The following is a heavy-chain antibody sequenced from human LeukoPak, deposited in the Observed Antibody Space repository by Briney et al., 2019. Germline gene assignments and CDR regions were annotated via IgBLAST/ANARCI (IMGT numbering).Heavy chain of an antibody. CDR1: GGSISSSSYY. V-gene: IGHV4-39*07. J-gene: IGHJ4*02. CDR2: IYYSGST. Sequence: SETLSLTCTVSGGSISSSSYYWGWIRQPPGKGLEWIGSIYYSGSTYYNPSLKSRVTISVDTSKNQFSLKLSSVTAADTAVYYCARESEYYSSLIDYWGQGTLVTVSS. D-gene: IGHD6-13*01. CDR3: ARESEYYSSLIDY.